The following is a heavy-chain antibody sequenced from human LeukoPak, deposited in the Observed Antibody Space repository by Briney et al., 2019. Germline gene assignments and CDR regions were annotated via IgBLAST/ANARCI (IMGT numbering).Heavy chain of an antibody. CDR3: ARQRSSGWYFDY. D-gene: IGHD6-19*01. CDR2: IYYSGST. Sequence: SETLSLTCTVSVGSISSSSYYWGWIRQPPGKGLEWIGSIYYSGSTYYNPSLKSRVTISVDTSKNQFSLKLSSVTAADTAVYYCARQRSSGWYFDYWGQGTLVTVSS. V-gene: IGHV4-39*01. CDR1: VGSISSSSYY. J-gene: IGHJ4*02.